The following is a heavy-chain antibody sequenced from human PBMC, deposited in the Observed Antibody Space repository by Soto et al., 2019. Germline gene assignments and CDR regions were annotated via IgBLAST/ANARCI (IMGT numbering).Heavy chain of an antibody. V-gene: IGHV3-73*01. Sequence: GGSLRLSCEASGFTFSGSAMHWVRQASGKGLEWVGRIRSKANSYATAYAASVKGRFTISRDDSKNTAYLQMNSLKTEDTAVYYCTRGDWWELPTMDYWGQGTLVPVSS. D-gene: IGHD1-26*01. CDR3: TRGDWWELPTMDY. CDR1: GFTFSGSA. J-gene: IGHJ4*02. CDR2: IRSKANSYAT.